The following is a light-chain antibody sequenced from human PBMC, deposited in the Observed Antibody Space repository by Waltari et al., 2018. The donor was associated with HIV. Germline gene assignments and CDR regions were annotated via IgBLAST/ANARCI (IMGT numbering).Light chain of an antibody. CDR3: CSYAGSSNWV. CDR2: EGI. Sequence: QSALPQPASVSGSPGQSITISCTGSSSDVGRYNLVSWYQQHPGKAPKLMIYEGINRPSGVSNRFSGSKSGNTASLTISGLQAEDEADYYCCSYAGSSNWVFGGGTKLTVL. J-gene: IGLJ3*02. V-gene: IGLV2-23*01. CDR1: SSDVGRYNL.